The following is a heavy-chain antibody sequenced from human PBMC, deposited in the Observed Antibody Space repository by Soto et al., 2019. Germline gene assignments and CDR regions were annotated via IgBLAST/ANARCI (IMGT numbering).Heavy chain of an antibody. CDR3: ARDTSSSYNYYYGMDV. CDR2: ISFVGSHK. J-gene: IGHJ6*02. Sequence: PGGSLRLSCADSGFIFSSNDVHWVRPAPGKGLEWVAIISFVGSHKYCADSVKGRFAISSDNSMNTLYLQMNSLRAEDTAVYFCARDTSSSYNYYYGMDVWGQGTTVTVSS. D-gene: IGHD2-2*01. CDR1: GFIFSSND. V-gene: IGHV3-30*03.